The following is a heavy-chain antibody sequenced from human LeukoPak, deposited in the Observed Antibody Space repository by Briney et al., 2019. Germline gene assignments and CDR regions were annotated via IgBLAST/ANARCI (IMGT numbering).Heavy chain of an antibody. CDR1: GASISAYY. D-gene: IGHD4-17*01. CDR3: ARFYGDYSRFDY. V-gene: IGHV4-59*01. J-gene: IGHJ4*02. Sequence: PSETLSLTYTVSGASISAYYWSWIRQPPGKGLEWIGYIYYSGNTNYNPSLKSRVTISVDTSKNQFSLNLRSVTAADTAVYYCARFYGDYSRFDYWGQGTLVTVSS. CDR2: IYYSGNT.